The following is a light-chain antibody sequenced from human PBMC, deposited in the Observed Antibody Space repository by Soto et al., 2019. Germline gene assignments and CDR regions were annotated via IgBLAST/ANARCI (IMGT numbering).Light chain of an antibody. CDR2: GAS. CDR1: QSVSSSY. Sequence: VLTQSQGTLSLSPGERATLSCRASQSVSSSYLAWYQQKPGQAPRLLIYGASSRATGIPDRFSGSGSGTDFTLTISRLETEDFAVYYCQQYDSSPKTFGQGTKVDIK. J-gene: IGKJ1*01. V-gene: IGKV3-20*01. CDR3: QQYDSSPKT.